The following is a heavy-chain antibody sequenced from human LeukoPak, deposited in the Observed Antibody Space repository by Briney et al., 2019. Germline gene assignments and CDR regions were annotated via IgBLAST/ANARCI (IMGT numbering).Heavy chain of an antibody. Sequence: SETLSLTCNVSLDSISSFYWSWIRQSAGAGLEWIGRIYTTGKTDYNPALKSRVTVSVDTSRNQVSLKLRSVTAADTAVYYCARDVGASNFDYWGQGILVTVSS. CDR3: ARDVGASNFDY. V-gene: IGHV4-4*07. CDR1: LDSISSFY. D-gene: IGHD1-26*01. CDR2: IYTTGKT. J-gene: IGHJ4*02.